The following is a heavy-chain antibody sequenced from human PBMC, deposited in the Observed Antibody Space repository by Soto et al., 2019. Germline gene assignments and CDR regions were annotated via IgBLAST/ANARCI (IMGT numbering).Heavy chain of an antibody. CDR1: GYTFTSYA. D-gene: IGHD3-10*01. CDR2: INAGNGNT. V-gene: IGHV1-3*01. J-gene: IGHJ3*02. Sequence: GASVKVSCKASGYTFTSYAMHWVRQAPGQRLEWMGWINAGNGNTKYSQKFQGRVTITRDTSASTAYMELSSLRSEDTAVYYCARVNLFYYYGSGSYQAAFDTWGQGTMVTVSS. CDR3: ARVNLFYYYGSGSYQAAFDT.